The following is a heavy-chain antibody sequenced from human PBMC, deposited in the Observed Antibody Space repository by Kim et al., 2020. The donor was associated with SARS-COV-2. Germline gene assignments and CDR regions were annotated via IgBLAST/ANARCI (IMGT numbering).Heavy chain of an antibody. V-gene: IGHV3-23*01. CDR3: AKWPQGSSCSGTSCFDY. Sequence: VKGRFTIPRDNSKKTLHLQMNSLRAEDTALYYCAKWPQGSSCSGTSCFDYWGQGTLVTVSS. D-gene: IGHD2-15*01. J-gene: IGHJ4*02.